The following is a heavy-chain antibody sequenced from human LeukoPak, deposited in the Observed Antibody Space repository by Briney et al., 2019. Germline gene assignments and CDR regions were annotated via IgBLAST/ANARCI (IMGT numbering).Heavy chain of an antibody. J-gene: IGHJ4*02. D-gene: IGHD5-18*01. CDR3: GRDPKLGIRGYTYGYIDF. V-gene: IGHV7-4-1*02. Sequence: ASVKVSCKASGYTFTSYDINWVRQAPGQGLEWMGWINTNTGNPTYAQGFTGRFVFSLDTSVGTAYLQITGLKADDTAVYYCGRDPKLGIRGYTYGYIDFWGQGTLVTVAS. CDR2: INTNTGNP. CDR1: GYTFTSYD.